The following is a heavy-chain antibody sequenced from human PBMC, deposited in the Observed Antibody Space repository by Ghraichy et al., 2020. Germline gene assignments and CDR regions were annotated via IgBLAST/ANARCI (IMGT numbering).Heavy chain of an antibody. CDR2: ISSSSSYT. V-gene: IGHV3-11*06. D-gene: IGHD3-22*01. Sequence: GGSLRLSCAASGFTFSDYYMSWIRQAPGKGLEWVSYISSSSSYTNYADSVKGRFTISRDNAKNSLYLQMNSLRAEDTAVYYCARAGGYYYDSSGHYFDYWGQGTLVTVSS. J-gene: IGHJ4*02. CDR3: ARAGGYYYDSSGHYFDY. CDR1: GFTFSDYY.